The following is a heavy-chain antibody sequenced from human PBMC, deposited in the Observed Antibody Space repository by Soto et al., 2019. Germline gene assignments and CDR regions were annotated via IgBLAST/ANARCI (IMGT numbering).Heavy chain of an antibody. V-gene: IGHV1-69*01. D-gene: IGHD1-26*01. CDR3: ARVGGVGAPPGADY. CDR1: GGIFSSYA. J-gene: IGHJ4*02. Sequence: QVQLVQSGAEVKRPGSSVKVSCKASGGIFSSYAISWLRQAPGQGREWMGAVIPVLGQAYYAQALQDRVTITADESTRTAYMELSSLTSEDTAVYFCARVGGVGAPPGADYWGQGTLVTVSS. CDR2: VIPVLGQA.